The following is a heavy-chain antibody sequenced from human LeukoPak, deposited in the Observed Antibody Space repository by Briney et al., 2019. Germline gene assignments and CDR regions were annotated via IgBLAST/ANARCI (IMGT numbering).Heavy chain of an antibody. Sequence: PGKGLEWIREINHSGSTNYNPSLKSRVTISVDTSKNQFSLKLNSVTAADTAVYYCARHYGPWGQGTLVTVSS. V-gene: IGHV4-34*01. CDR2: INHSGST. D-gene: IGHD3-16*01. J-gene: IGHJ5*02. CDR3: ARHYGP.